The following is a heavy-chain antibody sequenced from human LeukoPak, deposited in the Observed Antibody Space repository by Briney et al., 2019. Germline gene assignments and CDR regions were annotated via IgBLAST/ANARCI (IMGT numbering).Heavy chain of an antibody. Sequence: GASVKVSCKASGYTFTSYAMHWVRQAPGQRLEWMGWINAGNGNTKYSQKFQGRVTITWDTSASTAYMELSSLRSEDTAVYYCARAIYSSTPGYGYWGQGTLVTVSS. CDR2: INAGNGNT. D-gene: IGHD6-19*01. CDR1: GYTFTSYA. V-gene: IGHV1-3*01. J-gene: IGHJ4*02. CDR3: ARAIYSSTPGYGY.